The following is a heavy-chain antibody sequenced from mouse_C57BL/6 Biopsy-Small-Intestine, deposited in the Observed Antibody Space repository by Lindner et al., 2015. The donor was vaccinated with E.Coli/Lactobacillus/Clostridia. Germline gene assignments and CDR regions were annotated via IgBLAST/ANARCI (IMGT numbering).Heavy chain of an antibody. V-gene: IGHV1-80*01. CDR1: GYAFSNYW. J-gene: IGHJ4*01. Sequence: VQLQESGAELVKPGASVKISCKASGYAFSNYWMNWVMQRPGKGLEWIGQIYPGDGDTNYNGQFKGKATLTADKSSSTAYMQLSSLTSEDSAVYFCAREGVTEGYAMDYWGQGTSVTVSS. CDR2: IYPGDGDT. D-gene: IGHD2-2*01. CDR3: AREGVTEGYAMDY.